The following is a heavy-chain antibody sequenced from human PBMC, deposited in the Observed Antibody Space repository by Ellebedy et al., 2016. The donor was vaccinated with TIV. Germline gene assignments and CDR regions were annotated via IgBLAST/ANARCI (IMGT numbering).Heavy chain of an antibody. CDR1: GYTFSNYY. D-gene: IGHD2-2*01. J-gene: IGHJ4*02. CDR3: ARGIVVPAVPKWGGFYFDS. Sequence: ASVKVSCXASGYTFSNYYIHWVRQAPGQGLEWMGLINPSGGRISYAQNFQGRVTMTRATSTSTVYMELRSLRSEDTAVYYCARGIVVPAVPKWGGFYFDSWGQGTLVTVSS. CDR2: INPSGGRI. V-gene: IGHV1-46*01.